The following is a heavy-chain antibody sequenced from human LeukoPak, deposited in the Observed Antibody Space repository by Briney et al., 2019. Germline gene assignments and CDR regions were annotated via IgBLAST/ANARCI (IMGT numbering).Heavy chain of an antibody. CDR3: ARQTGSGLFTLP. V-gene: IGHV4-39*01. Sequence: PSETLSLTCTVSGGSISSSSYYWVWIRQPPGKGLEWIGSMYYSGSTYYNASLKSRVTISIDSSKNQFSLMLSSVTAADTAVYYCARQTGSGLFTLPGGQGTLVTVSS. CDR2: MYYSGST. CDR1: GGSISSSSYY. D-gene: IGHD3/OR15-3a*01. J-gene: IGHJ4*02.